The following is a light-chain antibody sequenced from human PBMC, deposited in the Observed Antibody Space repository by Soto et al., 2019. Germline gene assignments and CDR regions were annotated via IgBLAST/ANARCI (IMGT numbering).Light chain of an antibody. CDR3: QQYNNLPIT. Sequence: DIQMTQSPSSLSASVGARVTLTCQASQDVTNYLNWYQQKPGKAPNLLIFDASNLETGVPSRFSGSGSGTDFTFTISNLQAEDIATYYCQQYNNLPITFGQGTRLEIK. V-gene: IGKV1-33*01. J-gene: IGKJ5*01. CDR2: DAS. CDR1: QDVTNY.